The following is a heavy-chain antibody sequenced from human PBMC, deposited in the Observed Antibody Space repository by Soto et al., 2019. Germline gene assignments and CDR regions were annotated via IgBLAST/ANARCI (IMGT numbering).Heavy chain of an antibody. CDR1: GGSISSGGYY. CDR2: IYYSGST. CDR3: ARDTVNYYDSSGYRAFDI. J-gene: IGHJ3*02. D-gene: IGHD3-22*01. Sequence: SETLSLTCTVSGGSISSGGYYWSWIRQHPGKGLEWIGYIYYSGSTYYNPSLKSRVTISVDTSKNQFSLKLSSVTAADTAVYYCARDTVNYYDSSGYRAFDIWGQGTMVTVSS. V-gene: IGHV4-31*03.